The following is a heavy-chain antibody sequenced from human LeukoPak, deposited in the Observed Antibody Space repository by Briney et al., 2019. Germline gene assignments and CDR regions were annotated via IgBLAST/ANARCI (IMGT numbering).Heavy chain of an antibody. Sequence: SETVSLTCTVSGGSISSGSYYWSWIRQPAGKGLEWIGRIYTSGSTNYNPSLKSRVTTSVDTSKNQFSLKLSSVTAADTAVYYCARRQGPGIAAAEDAFDIWGQGTMVTVSS. CDR3: ARRQGPGIAAAEDAFDI. V-gene: IGHV4-61*02. J-gene: IGHJ3*02. CDR1: GGSISSGSYY. CDR2: IYTSGST. D-gene: IGHD6-13*01.